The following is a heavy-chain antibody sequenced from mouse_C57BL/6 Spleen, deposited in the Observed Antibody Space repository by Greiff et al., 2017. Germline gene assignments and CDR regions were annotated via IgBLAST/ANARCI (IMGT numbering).Heavy chain of an antibody. V-gene: IGHV1-76*01. CDR3: ARALTGTGGAMDY. Sequence: VKLVESGAALVRPGASVKLSCKASGYTFTDYYINWVKQRPGQGLEWIARIYPGSGNTYYNEKFKGKATLTADKSSSTGYMELRSLTSEDSAVYFCARALTGTGGAMDYWGQGTSVTVSS. CDR2: IYPGSGNT. J-gene: IGHJ4*01. CDR1: GYTFTDYY. D-gene: IGHD4-1*01.